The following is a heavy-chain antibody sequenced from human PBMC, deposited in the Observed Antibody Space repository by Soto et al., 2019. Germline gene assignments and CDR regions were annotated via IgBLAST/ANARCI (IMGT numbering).Heavy chain of an antibody. CDR1: GFTFSSYA. CDR3: ARDSGSYSLEY. CDR2: INTNGGST. D-gene: IGHD1-26*01. Sequence: EVQLVESGEGLVQPGGSLRLSCAASGFTFSSYAMHWVRQAPGKGLEYVSTINTNGGSTYYADSVKGRFTISRYNSKNTLYLQMGSLRAEDMAVFYCARDSGSYSLEYWGQGTLVTVSS. J-gene: IGHJ4*02. V-gene: IGHV3-64*02.